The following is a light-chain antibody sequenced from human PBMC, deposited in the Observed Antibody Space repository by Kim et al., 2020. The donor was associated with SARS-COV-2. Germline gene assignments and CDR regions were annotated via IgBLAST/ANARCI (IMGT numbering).Light chain of an antibody. V-gene: IGKV1-39*01. CDR1: QNINTY. CDR2: GAS. J-gene: IGKJ1*01. Sequence: DIQMTQSPSSLSAFVGDRVTITCRASQNINTYVGWYQQKPGQAPNVLIYGASTVQSGVPSRFSGSGSGTEFTLTINSLQPEDIATYYCLQTFYRTRTFGQGTKVDIK. CDR3: LQTFYRTRT.